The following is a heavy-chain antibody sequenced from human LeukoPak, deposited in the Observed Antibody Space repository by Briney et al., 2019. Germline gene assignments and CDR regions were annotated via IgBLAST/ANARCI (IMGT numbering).Heavy chain of an antibody. D-gene: IGHD1-1*01. CDR2: IYYSGTT. CDR3: ATSPGTTGTT. CDR1: GGSISSYY. J-gene: IGHJ4*02. Sequence: PSETLPLTCTVSGGSISSYYWTWIRQPPGKGLEWIGYIYYSGTTNYNPSLTSRVTMSVNTSKNQFSLNLSSVTAADTAVYYCATSPGTTGTTWGQGTLVTVSS. V-gene: IGHV4-59*08.